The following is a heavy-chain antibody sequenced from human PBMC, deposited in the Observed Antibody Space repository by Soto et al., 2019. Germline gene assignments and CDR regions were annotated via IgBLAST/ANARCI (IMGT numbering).Heavy chain of an antibody. Sequence: ASVKVSCKASGYSFTNNDVSWVRQATGQGLEWMGWMNPGSGDTGYAQKFQGRVTMTRDISIATAYMELSSLRSDDTAIYYCERTDKFGSLNWFDTWGQGTLVTVSS. D-gene: IGHD3-10*01. CDR2: MNPGSGDT. CDR1: GYSFTNND. CDR3: ERTDKFGSLNWFDT. J-gene: IGHJ5*02. V-gene: IGHV1-8*01.